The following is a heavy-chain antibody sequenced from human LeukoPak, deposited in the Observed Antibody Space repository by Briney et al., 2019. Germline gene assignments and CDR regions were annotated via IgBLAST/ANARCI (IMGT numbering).Heavy chain of an antibody. Sequence: SETLSLTCAVSGGSISSSNWWSWVRQFPGKGLEWIGEINHNGSTNYNPSLKSRVTISIDTSKNQFSLNLSSVTAADTAVYYCARGDCSSTSCYLSDWFDPWGQGTLVTVSS. D-gene: IGHD2-2*01. CDR2: INHNGST. CDR1: GGSISSSNW. V-gene: IGHV4-4*02. CDR3: ARGDCSSTSCYLSDWFDP. J-gene: IGHJ5*02.